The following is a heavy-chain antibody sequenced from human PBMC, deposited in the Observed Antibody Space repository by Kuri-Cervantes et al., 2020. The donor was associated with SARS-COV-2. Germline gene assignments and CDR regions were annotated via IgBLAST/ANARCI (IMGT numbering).Heavy chain of an antibody. CDR1: GLTVRSNY. V-gene: IGHV3-53*01. CDR2: IYSGGST. D-gene: IGHD3-16*01. Sequence: GESLKISCAASGLTVRSNYMSWVRQAPGKGLEWVSVIYSGGSTYYADSVKGRFTISRDSSKNMLYLQMNSLRAEDTAVYYCATVYTMGVSLDWGQGTLVTVSS. J-gene: IGHJ4*02. CDR3: ATVYTMGVSLD.